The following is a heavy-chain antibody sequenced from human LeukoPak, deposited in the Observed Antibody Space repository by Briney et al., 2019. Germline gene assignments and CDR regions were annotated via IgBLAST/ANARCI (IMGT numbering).Heavy chain of an antibody. V-gene: IGHV3-23*01. CDR3: AKDRGYSSGWYSGYFDY. D-gene: IGHD6-19*01. CDR1: GFTFSSYA. J-gene: IGHJ4*02. Sequence: GGSLRLSCAASGFTFSSYAMSWVRQAPGKGLEWVSAISGSGGSTYYADSVKGRFTISRDNSKNTLYLQVNSPRAEDTAVYYCAKDRGYSSGWYSGYFDYWGQGTLVTVSS. CDR2: ISGSGGST.